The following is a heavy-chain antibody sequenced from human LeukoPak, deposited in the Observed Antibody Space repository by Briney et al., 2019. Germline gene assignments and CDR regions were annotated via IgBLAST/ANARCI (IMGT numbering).Heavy chain of an antibody. Sequence: ASVKVSCKASGYTFTSYGISWVRQAPGQGHEWMGWIGPYNGNTNYAQNLQGRVTMTTDTSTSTAYMELGSLGSDDTAVYYCARDQDSLVRGVIGYWGQGTLVTVSS. CDR3: ARDQDSLVRGVIGY. CDR1: GYTFTSYG. D-gene: IGHD3-10*01. V-gene: IGHV1-18*01. CDR2: IGPYNGNT. J-gene: IGHJ4*02.